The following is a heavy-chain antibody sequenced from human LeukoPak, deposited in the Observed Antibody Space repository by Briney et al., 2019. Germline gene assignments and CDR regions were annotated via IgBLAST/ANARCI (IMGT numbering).Heavy chain of an antibody. CDR1: GGSISSSSYY. V-gene: IGHV4-39*07. CDR2: IYYSGST. D-gene: IGHD3-10*01. Sequence: SETLSLTCTVSGGSISSSSYYWGWLRQPPGKGLEWIGSIYYSGSTYYNPSLKSRVTISVDTSKNQFSLKLSSVTAADTAVYYCARKFGDGMDVWGQGTTVTVSS. CDR3: ARKFGDGMDV. J-gene: IGHJ6*02.